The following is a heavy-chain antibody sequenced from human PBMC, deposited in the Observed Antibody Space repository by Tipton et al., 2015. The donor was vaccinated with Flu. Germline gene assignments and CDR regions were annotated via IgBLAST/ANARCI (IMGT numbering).Heavy chain of an antibody. Sequence: GSLRLSCAASGFTFGRHGMHWVRQAPGKGLEWVANIKQDVSEINSVESVKGRFTISRDNDKNSLYLQMNSLRVEDTAVYYCARESAPPGTYHWNFDLWGRGSLVTVSS. V-gene: IGHV3-7*03. CDR3: ARESAPPGTYHWNFDL. CDR2: IKQDVSEI. CDR1: GFTFGRHG. D-gene: IGHD1-1*01. J-gene: IGHJ2*01.